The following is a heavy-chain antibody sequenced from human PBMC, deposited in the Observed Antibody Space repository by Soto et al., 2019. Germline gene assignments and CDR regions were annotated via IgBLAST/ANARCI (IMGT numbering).Heavy chain of an antibody. Sequence: ASVQVSCKASGYTFTGYYMHWVRQAPGQGLGWMGWINPNSGGTNYAQKFQGRLTMTRDTSISTAYMERSRVRSDDTAVYYFPSDSYYDILTGYVAGMDVWGQGTTVTVSS. V-gene: IGHV1-2*02. CDR1: GYTFTGYY. CDR2: INPNSGGT. CDR3: PSDSYYDILTGYVAGMDV. J-gene: IGHJ6*02. D-gene: IGHD3-9*01.